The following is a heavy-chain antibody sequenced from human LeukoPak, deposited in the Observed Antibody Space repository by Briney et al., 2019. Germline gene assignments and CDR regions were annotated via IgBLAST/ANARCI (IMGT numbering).Heavy chain of an antibody. CDR3: ACLTTADAFDI. J-gene: IGHJ3*02. D-gene: IGHD3-22*01. CDR2: IYTSGST. CDR1: GDSISSGDHY. V-gene: IGHV4-61*02. Sequence: KPSETLSLTCTVSGDSISSGDHYWSWIRQPAGKGLEWIGRIYTSGSTKYNPSLKSRVTISVDTSKNQISLRLNSVTAADTAVYYCACLTTADAFDIWGQGTMVTVSS.